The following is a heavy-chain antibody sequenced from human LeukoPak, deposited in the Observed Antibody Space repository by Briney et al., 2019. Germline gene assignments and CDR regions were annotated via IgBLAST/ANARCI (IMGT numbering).Heavy chain of an antibody. V-gene: IGHV6-1*01. J-gene: IGHJ4*02. CDR2: TYYRSKWYN. CDR3: ARSPENSYGYWRGFDY. Sequence: ASQTLSLTCAISGDSVSSNSAAWNWIRQSPSRGLEWLGRTYYRSKWYNDYAVSVKSRITINPDTSKNQFSLQLNSVTPEDTAVYYCARSPENSYGYWRGFDYWGQGTLVTVSS. D-gene: IGHD5-18*01. CDR1: GDSVSSNSAA.